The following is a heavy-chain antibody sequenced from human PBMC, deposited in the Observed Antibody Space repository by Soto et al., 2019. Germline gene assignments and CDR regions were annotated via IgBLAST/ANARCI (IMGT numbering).Heavy chain of an antibody. CDR1: GYTFPGYY. Sequence: GASVEVSCKASGYTFPGYYMHWVRQAPGQGLEWMGWINPNSGGTNYAQKFQGWATMTRDTSISTAYMELSRLRSDDTAVYYCARGYPAHYYYYMDVWGKGTTVTVSS. J-gene: IGHJ6*03. CDR2: INPNSGGT. CDR3: ARGYPAHYYYYMDV. D-gene: IGHD1-20*01. V-gene: IGHV1-2*04.